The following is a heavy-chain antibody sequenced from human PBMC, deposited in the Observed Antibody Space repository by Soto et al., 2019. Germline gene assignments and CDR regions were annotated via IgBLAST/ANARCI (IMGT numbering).Heavy chain of an antibody. J-gene: IGHJ6*02. CDR2: INPGNGNT. CDR3: ARASGYCTNGVCYPPPIYYYYYGMDV. Sequence: GASVKVSCKASGYTFTSYGMNWVRQAPGRGLEWMGWINPGNGNTKYSQKFQGRVIIERDTSASTAYMELSSLRSEDTAVYYCARASGYCTNGVCYPPPIYYYYYGMDVWGQGTTVTVSS. D-gene: IGHD2-8*01. CDR1: GYTFTSYG. V-gene: IGHV1-3*01.